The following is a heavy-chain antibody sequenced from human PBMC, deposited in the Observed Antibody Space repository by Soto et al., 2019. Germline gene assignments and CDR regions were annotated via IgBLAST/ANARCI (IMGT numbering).Heavy chain of an antibody. CDR3: ARDHHFFCSXGSCSSFDY. CDR1: GFTFSSYG. V-gene: IGHV3-33*01. Sequence: QVQLVESGGGVVQPGRSLRLSCAASGFTFSSYGMHWVRQAPGKGLEWVAVIWYDGSNKYYADSVKGRFTISRDNSKNTLYLQMNSLRAEDTAVYYCARDHHFFCSXGSCSSFDYWGQGTLVTVSS. D-gene: IGHD2-15*01. CDR2: IWYDGSNK. J-gene: IGHJ4*02.